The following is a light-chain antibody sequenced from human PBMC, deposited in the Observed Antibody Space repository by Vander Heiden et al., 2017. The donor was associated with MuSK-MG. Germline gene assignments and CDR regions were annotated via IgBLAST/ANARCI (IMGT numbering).Light chain of an antibody. V-gene: IGKV2-28*01. CDR1: QSLLHSNGYNY. CDR2: LGS. Sequence: EIVMTQSPLSLPVTPGEPASISCRSSQSLLHSNGYNYLDWYLQKPGQSPQLLIYLGSNRASGVPDRFSGSGSGTDFTLKISRVEAEDVGAYYCMQALQTPPAFGQGTKLEIK. J-gene: IGKJ2*01. CDR3: MQALQTPPA.